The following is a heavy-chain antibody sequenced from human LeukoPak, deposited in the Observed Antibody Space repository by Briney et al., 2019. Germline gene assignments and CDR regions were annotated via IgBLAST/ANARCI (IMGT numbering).Heavy chain of an antibody. Sequence: SGGSLRLSCAASGFTFDDYGMSWVRQAPGKGLEWVSGINWNGGSTGYADSVKGRFTISRDNAKNSLYLQMNRLRAEDTAVYYCARGNSDYGDNPPFDFWGQGTLVTVSS. CDR3: ARGNSDYGDNPPFDF. CDR2: INWNGGST. D-gene: IGHD4-23*01. V-gene: IGHV3-20*04. J-gene: IGHJ4*02. CDR1: GFTFDDYG.